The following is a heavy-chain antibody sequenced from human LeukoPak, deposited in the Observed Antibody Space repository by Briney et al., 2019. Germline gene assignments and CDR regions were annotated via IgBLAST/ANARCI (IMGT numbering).Heavy chain of an antibody. V-gene: IGHV3-33*01. CDR2: IWYDGSSK. Sequence: GGSLRLSCAASGFTFSSYGTQWVRRAPGKGLEWVAVIWYDGSSKYYADSVKGRFTISRDNSKNTLYLQMDSLTAEETAVYYCARRRFDAFDIWGQGTVVTVSS. J-gene: IGHJ3*02. CDR3: ARRRFDAFDI. CDR1: GFTFSSYG.